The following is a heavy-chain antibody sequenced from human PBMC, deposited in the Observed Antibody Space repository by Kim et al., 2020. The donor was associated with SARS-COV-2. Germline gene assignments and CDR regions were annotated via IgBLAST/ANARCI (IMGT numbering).Heavy chain of an antibody. Sequence: SETLSLTCAVYGGSFSGYYWSWIRQPPGKGLEWIGEINHSGSTNYNPSLKSRVTISVDTSKNQFSLKLSSVTAADTAVYYCARGQNYDYVWGSYRYSIDYWGQGTLVTVSS. V-gene: IGHV4-34*01. CDR1: GGSFSGYY. CDR2: INHSGST. J-gene: IGHJ4*02. CDR3: ARGQNYDYVWGSYRYSIDY. D-gene: IGHD3-16*02.